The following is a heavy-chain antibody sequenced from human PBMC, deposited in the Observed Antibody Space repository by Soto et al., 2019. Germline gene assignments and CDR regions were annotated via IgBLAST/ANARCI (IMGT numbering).Heavy chain of an antibody. D-gene: IGHD3-10*01. V-gene: IGHV3-30*04. CDR3: ARAPDFGSGSSRRFWYLDP. Sequence: TGGSLRLSCAASGIPFVTYALHWVRRAPGKGLEWVAVISYDGKYKYYSDSVQGRFTISRDDSKNTLYLHMNSLRLEDTAVYYCARAPDFGSGSSRRFWYLDPWGHGTLVTVSS. CDR1: GIPFVTYA. J-gene: IGHJ2*01. CDR2: ISYDGKYK.